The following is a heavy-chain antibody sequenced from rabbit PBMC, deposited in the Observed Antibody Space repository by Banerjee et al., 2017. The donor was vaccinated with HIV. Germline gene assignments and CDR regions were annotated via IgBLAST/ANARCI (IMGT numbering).Heavy chain of an antibody. Sequence: QEQLEESGGDLVKPEGSLTLTCTASGFSFSSNYWLCWVRQAPGKGLEWIGYIDPIFGSTYYATWVNGDFPTSSHNAQNTLYLQLNSLTAADTATYFCASKYVTTDMDLWGPGTLVTVS. CDR3: ASKYVTTDMDL. CDR1: GFSFSSNYW. J-gene: IGHJ6*01. D-gene: IGHD4-1*01. CDR2: IDPIFGST. V-gene: IGHV1S45*01.